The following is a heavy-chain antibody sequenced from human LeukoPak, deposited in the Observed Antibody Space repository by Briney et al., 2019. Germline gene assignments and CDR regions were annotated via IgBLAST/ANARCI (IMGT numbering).Heavy chain of an antibody. CDR3: ARATLAVAGPMPAAFDI. D-gene: IGHD6-19*01. Sequence: GESLKISCRGSGYRSTNYWIGWVRQMPGKGVEWMGIIFPGDSDTRYSPSFQGQVSISADKSISTAYLQWSSLRASDTAMYYCARATLAVAGPMPAAFDIWGQGTMVTVSS. CDR2: IFPGDSDT. V-gene: IGHV5-51*01. J-gene: IGHJ3*02. CDR1: GYRSTNYW.